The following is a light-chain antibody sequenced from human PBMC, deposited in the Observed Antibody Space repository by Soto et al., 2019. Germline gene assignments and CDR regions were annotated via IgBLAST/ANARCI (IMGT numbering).Light chain of an antibody. CDR1: QDISNY. Sequence: DIQMTQSPSSLSASVGDRVTITCRASQDISNYLNWYQQRPGKAPKLLIYDASNLERVVPSRFSGTRSGTHFTFAITSLQPEDVATYYCQQSDSLPLTFGQGTRLEI. CDR2: DAS. CDR3: QQSDSLPLT. J-gene: IGKJ5*01. V-gene: IGKV1-33*01.